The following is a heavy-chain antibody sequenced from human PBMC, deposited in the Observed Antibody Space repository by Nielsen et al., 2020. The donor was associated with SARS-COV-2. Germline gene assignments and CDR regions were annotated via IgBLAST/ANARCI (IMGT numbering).Heavy chain of an antibody. CDR3: ASTGATVAGRFYYYYYMDV. Sequence: WIRQPPGKGLEWIGHIYYSGSTNYNPSLKTRVTISVDTSKNQFSLKLSSVTAADTAVYYCASTGATVAGRFYYYYYMDVWGKGTTVTVSS. V-gene: IGHV4-59*01. D-gene: IGHD1-26*01. CDR2: IYYSGST. J-gene: IGHJ6*03.